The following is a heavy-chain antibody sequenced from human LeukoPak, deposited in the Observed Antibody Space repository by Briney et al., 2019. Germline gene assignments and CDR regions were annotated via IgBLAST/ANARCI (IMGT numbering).Heavy chain of an antibody. CDR3: ARPYRGMIVGSAFDI. CDR2: IIPILNVA. J-gene: IGHJ3*02. D-gene: IGHD1-26*01. Sequence: SVKVSCKASGGSFNSYVITWVRQAPGQGLEWMGRIIPILNVANFAQKFQGRVTITADKSTNTAHMELSSLRSEDTAVYYCARPYRGMIVGSAFDIWGQGTMVTVSS. CDR1: GGSFNSYV. V-gene: IGHV1-69*04.